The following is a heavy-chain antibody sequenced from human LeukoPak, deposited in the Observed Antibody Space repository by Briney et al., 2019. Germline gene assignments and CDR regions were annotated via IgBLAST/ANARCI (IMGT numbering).Heavy chain of an antibody. J-gene: IGHJ4*02. D-gene: IGHD6-6*01. CDR1: GFTLSRHW. CDR2: INEDGSVK. Sequence: ARSLRLSCAVSGFTLSRHWMDWVRQPPGEGMGWVANINEDGSVKQYVDSVKGRFTISRDNDKNSLYLQMNTLRAEDTAVYYCKAESSTSREGYWGQGTLVSVSS. V-gene: IGHV3-7*01. CDR3: KAESSTSREGY.